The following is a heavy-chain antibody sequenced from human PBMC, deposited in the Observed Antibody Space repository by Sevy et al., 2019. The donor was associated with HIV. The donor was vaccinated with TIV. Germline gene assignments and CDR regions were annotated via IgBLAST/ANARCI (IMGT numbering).Heavy chain of an antibody. CDR1: GFTFSDYY. CDR2: ISSSGSTI. Sequence: GGSLRLSCAASGFTFSDYYMSWIRQAPGKGLEWVSYISSSGSTIYYADSVKGRFSISRDNAKNSLYLQMNSLRAEDTAVYYCARGPRFNSGSYYYYYGMDGWGQGTTVTVSS. D-gene: IGHD1-26*01. J-gene: IGHJ6*02. V-gene: IGHV3-11*01. CDR3: ARGPRFNSGSYYYYYGMDG.